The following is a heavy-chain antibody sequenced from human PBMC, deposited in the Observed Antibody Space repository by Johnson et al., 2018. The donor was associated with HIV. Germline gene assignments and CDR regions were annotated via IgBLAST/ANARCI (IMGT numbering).Heavy chain of an antibody. D-gene: IGHD1-20*01. CDR1: GFTFSDCY. Sequence: VQLVESGGGLVKPGGSLRLSCAASGFTFSDCYMTWIRQAPGKGLEWVSYISSSGSTMYYADSVKGRFTISRDNSKNTLYLQMNSLRAEDTAVYYCARFGEGITGTSEAFDIWGQGTMVTVSS. CDR3: ARFGEGITGTSEAFDI. CDR2: ISSSGSTM. V-gene: IGHV3-11*04. J-gene: IGHJ3*02.